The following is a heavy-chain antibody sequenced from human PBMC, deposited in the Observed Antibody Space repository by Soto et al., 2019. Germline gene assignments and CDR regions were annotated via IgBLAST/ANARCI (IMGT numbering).Heavy chain of an antibody. Sequence: QLQLQESGSGLVKPSQTLSLTCAVSGGFISSGGYSWSWIRQPPGKGLEWIGYIYHSGSTYYNPSLKSRVTISVDRSKNQFSLKLSSVTAADTAVYYCARSSYSSSWYTENWFDPWGQGTLVTVSS. D-gene: IGHD6-13*01. V-gene: IGHV4-30-2*01. CDR3: ARSSYSSSWYTENWFDP. CDR1: GGFISSGGYS. J-gene: IGHJ5*02. CDR2: IYHSGST.